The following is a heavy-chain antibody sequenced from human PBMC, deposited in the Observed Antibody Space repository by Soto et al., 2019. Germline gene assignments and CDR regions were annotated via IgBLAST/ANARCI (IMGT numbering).Heavy chain of an antibody. CDR3: ASRQEYYYGMDV. CDR2: IDPSGGST. J-gene: IGHJ6*02. V-gene: IGHV1-46*01. CDR1: GDTFSSYY. Sequence: AASVKVSCKASGDTFSSYYMHWVRQAPGQGLEWMGIIDPSGGSTRYAQKFQGRVTMTRDTSTSTVYMEVSSLRFEDTAVYYCASRQEYYYGMDVWGQGTTVTVSS.